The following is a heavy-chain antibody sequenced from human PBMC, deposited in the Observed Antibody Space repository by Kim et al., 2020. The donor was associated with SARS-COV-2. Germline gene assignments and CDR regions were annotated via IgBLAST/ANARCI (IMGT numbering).Heavy chain of an antibody. CDR1: EFTVGSHH. Sequence: GGSLRLSCAASEFTVGSHHMNWVRQAPGKGLEWVSVIYSGGNTNYAASVKGRFTISRDNAKNTLYLQMNSLRADDTAVYYCARDPAGDGYSLCDYWGQGALVTVSS. CDR3: ARDPAGDGYSLCDY. CDR2: IYSGGNT. V-gene: IGHV3-53*01. J-gene: IGHJ4*02. D-gene: IGHD4-4*01.